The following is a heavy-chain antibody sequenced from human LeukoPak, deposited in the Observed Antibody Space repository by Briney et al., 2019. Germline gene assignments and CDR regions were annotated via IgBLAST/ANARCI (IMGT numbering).Heavy chain of an antibody. CDR3: AVGVITEFDY. D-gene: IGHD3-22*01. CDR1: AYTFTIYD. V-gene: IGHV1-8*01. CDR2: MNPNSGNT. Sequence: GAAVTVSFTASAYTFTIYDINWVRQPHGQGREWMGWMNPNSGNTGYSQKFQGRVTMTRNTSISTAYMELSSLRSEDTAVYYCAVGVITEFDYWGQGTLVTVSS. J-gene: IGHJ4*02.